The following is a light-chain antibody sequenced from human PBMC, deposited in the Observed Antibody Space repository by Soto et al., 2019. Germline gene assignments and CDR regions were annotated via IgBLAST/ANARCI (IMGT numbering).Light chain of an antibody. Sequence: QSVLTQPASVSGSPGQSVTISCTGTSSDVGAYKYVSWYQKHPGKAPKLMIYGVSNRPSGISNRFSGSQSGNTAFLTISGLQPEDEADYYCSSFTGPTTLDVFGTGTKLTVL. J-gene: IGLJ1*01. CDR1: SSDVGAYKY. CDR3: SSFTGPTTLDV. CDR2: GVS. V-gene: IGLV2-14*03.